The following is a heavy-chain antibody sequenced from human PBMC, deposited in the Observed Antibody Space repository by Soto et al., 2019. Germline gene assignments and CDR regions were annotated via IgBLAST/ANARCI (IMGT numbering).Heavy chain of an antibody. D-gene: IGHD3-22*01. CDR1: GGLFSSYP. CDR2: IIPVFQTA. CDR3: ARGGSGYTWFNEF. Sequence: GASVKVSCKASGGLFSSYPISWVRQVPGQGLEWMGGIIPVFQTAYYTQRFQGRVTITADESTNTAYMELSSLRSEDTAIYYCARGGSGYTWFNEFWGQGNLVTVSS. V-gene: IGHV1-69*13. J-gene: IGHJ4*02.